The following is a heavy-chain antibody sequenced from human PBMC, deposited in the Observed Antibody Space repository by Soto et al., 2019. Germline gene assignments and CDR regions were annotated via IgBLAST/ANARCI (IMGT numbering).Heavy chain of an antibody. J-gene: IGHJ5*02. CDR2: IKVDSGYT. V-gene: IGHV1-18*04. Sequence: QLQLVQSAAEVKKPGASVRVSCKAYGYPFIKYGISWIRQAPEQGLEWMGWIKVDSGYTNYAQKFQGRVTMTADTSSNTAFMELRSLSLADPAVYFGGTSSDPGFAPWGQGTLVSVSS. CDR3: GTSSDPGFAP. CDR1: GYPFIKYG.